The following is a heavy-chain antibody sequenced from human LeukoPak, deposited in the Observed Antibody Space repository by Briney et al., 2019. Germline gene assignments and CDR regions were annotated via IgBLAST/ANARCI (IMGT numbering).Heavy chain of an antibody. D-gene: IGHD3-16*02. CDR1: GFTFDDYG. CDR3: ARALYDHVWGSYRHGLNWFAP. Sequence: GSLRLSCAASGFTFDDYGMSWVRQAPGKGLEWSGYIYYSGSTNYTPSLKSRVTISVDTSKNQFSLKLSSVTAADTAVYYCARALYDHVWGSYRHGLNWFAPWGQGTLVTVSS. V-gene: IGHV4-59*01. CDR2: IYYSGST. J-gene: IGHJ5*02.